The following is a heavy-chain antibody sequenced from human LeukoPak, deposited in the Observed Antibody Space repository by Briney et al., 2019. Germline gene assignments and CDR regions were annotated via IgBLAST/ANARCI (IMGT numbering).Heavy chain of an antibody. CDR2: ISSSSSTI. Sequence: GGSLRLSCAASGFTFSSYSLNWVRQAPGKGLEWVSYISSSSSTIYYADSVKGRFTISRDNAKNSLYLQMNSLRAEDTAVYYCAKARSGRVVTMVRGVPSYYYGMDVWGQGTTVTVSS. CDR3: AKARSGRVVTMVRGVPSYYYGMDV. V-gene: IGHV3-48*01. CDR1: GFTFSSYS. D-gene: IGHD3-10*01. J-gene: IGHJ6*02.